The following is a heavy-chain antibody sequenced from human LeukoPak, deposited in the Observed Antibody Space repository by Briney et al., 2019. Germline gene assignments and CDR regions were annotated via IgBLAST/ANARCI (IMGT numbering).Heavy chain of an antibody. J-gene: IGHJ4*02. CDR2: MNGGVFKT. D-gene: IGHD4-17*01. CDR1: GFNFGSYA. V-gene: IGHV3-23*01. CDR3: AKAAGDYHLANFES. Sequence: GGPLRLSCTSTGFNFGSYAMTWVRQTPGKGLDSVSSMNGGVFKTYYADSVKGRFTISRDNSKSTLYLQMNSLSAEDTAIYYCAKAAGDYHLANFESWGPGTLVTVSS.